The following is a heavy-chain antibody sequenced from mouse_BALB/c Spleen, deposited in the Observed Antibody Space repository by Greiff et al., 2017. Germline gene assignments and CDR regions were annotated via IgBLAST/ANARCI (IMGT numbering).Heavy chain of an antibody. CDR1: GFTFSNYW. Sequence: DVMLVESGGGLVQPGGSMKLSCVASGFTFSNYWMNWVRQSPEKGLEWVAEIRLKSNNYATHYAESVKGRFTISRDDSKSSVYLQMNNLRAEDTGIYYCTRDYDYDGTWFAYWGQGTLVTVSA. J-gene: IGHJ3*01. V-gene: IGHV6-6*02. CDR2: IRLKSNNYAT. D-gene: IGHD2-4*01. CDR3: TRDYDYDGTWFAY.